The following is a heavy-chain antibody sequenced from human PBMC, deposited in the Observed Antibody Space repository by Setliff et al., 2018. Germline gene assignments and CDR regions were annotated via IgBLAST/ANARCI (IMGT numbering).Heavy chain of an antibody. CDR3: ARDVGAYCSGRICHPGY. J-gene: IGHJ4*02. Sequence: WASVKVSCKASGYTFTSYGISWVRQAPGQGLEWMGYISAYNGHTNYAQSFQGRVTMTADTSTNTAYMELKSLRSDDTAVYYCARDVGAYCSGRICHPGYWGQGTLVTVSS. CDR1: GYTFTSYG. CDR2: ISAYNGHT. V-gene: IGHV1-18*01. D-gene: IGHD2-15*01.